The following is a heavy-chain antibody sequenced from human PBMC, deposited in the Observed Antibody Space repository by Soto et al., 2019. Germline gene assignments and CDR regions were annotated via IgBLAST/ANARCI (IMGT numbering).Heavy chain of an antibody. CDR1: VFPFGANA. D-gene: IGHD1-26*01. Sequence: QAGGSLRLSCVVSVFPFGANAMSWVRQAPGKGLEWVSGLSNTGRRTSYADSVKGRFNISGDNSENTVYLQMNSLRVEDTAVYYCATEMGATQGPFDNWGQGTLVTVSS. CDR3: ATEMGATQGPFDN. J-gene: IGHJ4*02. CDR2: LSNTGRRT. V-gene: IGHV3-23*01.